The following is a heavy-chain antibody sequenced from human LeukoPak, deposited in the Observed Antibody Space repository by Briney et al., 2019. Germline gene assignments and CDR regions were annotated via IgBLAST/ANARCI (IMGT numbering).Heavy chain of an antibody. V-gene: IGHV5-51*01. D-gene: IGHD5-12*01. J-gene: IGHJ4*02. CDR2: IYPEDSDT. CDR3: ARSGYTSPSDS. CDR1: GFRFTSYW. Sequence: GESLKISCEGSGFRFTSYWIAWVRQVPGEGLEWMGIIYPEDSDTKYSPSFQDQVTISADKSINTAYLQWSSLRTSDTAMYYCARSGYTSPSDSWGQGTLVTVSS.